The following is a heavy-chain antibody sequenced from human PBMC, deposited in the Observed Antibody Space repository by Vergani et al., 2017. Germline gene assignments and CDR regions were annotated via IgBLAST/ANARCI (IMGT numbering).Heavy chain of an antibody. CDR3: AGDRRGFCSSTGGSTPRGRIDP. Sequence: QVQLVQSGAEVKKPGSSVKVSCKASGGTFSSYAISWVRQAPGQGLEWMGGIIPIFGTANYAQKFQGRVTITADESTSTAYMELSSLRSEDTAVYYCAGDRRGFCSSTGGSTPRGRIDPWGQGTLVTVSS. CDR1: GGTFSSYA. J-gene: IGHJ5*02. V-gene: IGHV1-69*01. D-gene: IGHD2-2*01. CDR2: IIPIFGTA.